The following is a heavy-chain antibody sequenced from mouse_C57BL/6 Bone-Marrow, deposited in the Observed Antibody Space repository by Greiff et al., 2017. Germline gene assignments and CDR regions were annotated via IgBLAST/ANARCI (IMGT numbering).Heavy chain of an antibody. CDR2: IDPEDGDT. V-gene: IGHV14-1*01. J-gene: IGHJ2*01. CDR1: GFNIKDYY. Sequence: EVQLQQSGAELVRPGASVKLSCTASGFNIKDYYMHWVKQRPEQGLEWIGRIDPEDGDTEYAPEFQGKATMTADTSSNTAYLQLSSLTSEDTAVYYCTLITTVVGGFDYWGQGTTLTVSS. D-gene: IGHD1-1*01. CDR3: TLITTVVGGFDY.